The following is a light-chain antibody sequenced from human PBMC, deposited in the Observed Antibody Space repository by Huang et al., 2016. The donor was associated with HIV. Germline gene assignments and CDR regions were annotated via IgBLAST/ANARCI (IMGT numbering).Light chain of an antibody. CDR1: QSVNNY. J-gene: IGKJ5*01. CDR2: DPS. V-gene: IGKV3-11*01. Sequence: EIVLTQSPATLSLSPGERATLSCRASQSVNNYLAWYQQKPGQAPRLLIYDPSNRATGIPARFSGSVSGTDFALTISSLEPEDFAVYYCQQRSNWPITFGQGTRLEIK. CDR3: QQRSNWPIT.